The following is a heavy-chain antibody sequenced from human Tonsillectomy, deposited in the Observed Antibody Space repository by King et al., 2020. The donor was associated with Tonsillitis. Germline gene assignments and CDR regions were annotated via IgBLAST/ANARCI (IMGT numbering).Heavy chain of an antibody. CDR2: IYHSGST. CDR1: GYSISSNYY. CDR3: ARDMVETDAFDI. D-gene: IGHD2-21*02. Sequence: VQLQESGPGLVKPSETLSLTCAVSGYSISSNYYWGWIRQPPGKGLEWIGSIYHSGSTYYNPSLKNRVTISVDTSKNQFSLKLSSVTAADTAVYFCARDMVETDAFDIWGQGTMVTVPS. J-gene: IGHJ3*02. V-gene: IGHV4-38-2*02.